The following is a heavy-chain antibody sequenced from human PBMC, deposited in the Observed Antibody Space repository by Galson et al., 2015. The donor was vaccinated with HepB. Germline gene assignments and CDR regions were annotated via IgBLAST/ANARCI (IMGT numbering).Heavy chain of an antibody. J-gene: IGHJ3*02. CDR3: TTDLTYYYDFWSGYYTGSAFDI. CDR1: GFTFSNAW. Sequence: SLRLSCAASGFTFSNAWMSWVRQAPGKGLEWVGRIKSKTDGGTTDYAAPVKGRFTISRDDSKNTLYLQMNSLKTEDTAVYYCTTDLTYYYDFWSGYYTGSAFDIWGQGTMVTVSS. CDR2: IKSKTDGGTT. D-gene: IGHD3-3*01. V-gene: IGHV3-15*01.